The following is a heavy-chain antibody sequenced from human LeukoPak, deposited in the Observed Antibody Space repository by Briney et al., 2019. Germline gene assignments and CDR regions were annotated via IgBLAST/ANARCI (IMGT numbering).Heavy chain of an antibody. CDR3: ARAMSIAARLRAIFDY. CDR2: IYTSGST. CDR1: GGSISSYY. V-gene: IGHV4-4*07. Sequence: SETLSLTCTVSGGSISSYYWSWIRQPAGKGLEWIGRIYTSGSTNYNPSLKSRVTISVDTSKNQFSLNLTSVTAADTAVYYCARAMSIAARLRAIFDYWGQGTLVTVSS. J-gene: IGHJ4*02. D-gene: IGHD6-6*01.